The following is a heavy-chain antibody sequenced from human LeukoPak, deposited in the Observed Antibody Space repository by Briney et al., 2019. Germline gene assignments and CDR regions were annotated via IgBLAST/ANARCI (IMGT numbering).Heavy chain of an antibody. D-gene: IGHD5-24*01. CDR3: ARHRWLQRLDY. J-gene: IGHJ4*02. CDR2: INHSGST. V-gene: IGHV4-34*01. Sequence: PSETLSLTCTVSGGTLPSGDFYWSWIRQPPGKGLEWIGEINHSGSTNYNPSLKSRVTISVDTSKNQFSLKLSSVTAAGTAVYYCARHRWLQRLDYWGQGTLVTVSS. CDR1: GGTLPSGDFY.